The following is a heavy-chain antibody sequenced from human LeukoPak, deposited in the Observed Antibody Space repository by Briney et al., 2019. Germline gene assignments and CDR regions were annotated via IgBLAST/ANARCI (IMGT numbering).Heavy chain of an antibody. Sequence: SETLFHTFAVYGGSFSGYYWGWSRQPPGKGLEWIGEINHSGSTNYNPSLKSRVNISVDTYQNQFSLKLSSVAAADTAVYYCAREGYCSITSCYTAGSFDPWRQGTLVTVPS. J-gene: IGHJ5*02. CDR1: GGSFSGYY. CDR3: AREGYCSITSCYTAGSFDP. D-gene: IGHD2-2*02. CDR2: INHSGST. V-gene: IGHV4-34*01.